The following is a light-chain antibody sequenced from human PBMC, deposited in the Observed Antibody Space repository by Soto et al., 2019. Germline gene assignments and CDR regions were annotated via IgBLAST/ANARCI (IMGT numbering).Light chain of an antibody. V-gene: IGKV3-15*01. Sequence: EIGMTQSPATLSASLGDRATLSCRASQSVSSYLAWYQQKPGQAPRLLIYGASTRATGIPARFSGSGSGTEFTLTISSLQSEDFAVYYCQQYNNWPRRTFGQGTKVDIK. J-gene: IGKJ1*01. CDR3: QQYNNWPRRT. CDR1: QSVSSY. CDR2: GAS.